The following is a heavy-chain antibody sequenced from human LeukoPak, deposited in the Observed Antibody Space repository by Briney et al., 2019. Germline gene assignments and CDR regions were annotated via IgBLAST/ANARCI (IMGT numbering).Heavy chain of an antibody. D-gene: IGHD1-26*01. CDR1: GFTFSSYS. Sequence: GGSLRLSCAASGFTFSSYSMNWVRQAPGKGLEWVSSISSSSSYIYYADSVKGRFTISRDNAKNSLYLQMNSLRAEDTAVYYCARDSGSYSWGQIDYWGQGTLVTVSS. CDR3: ARDSGSYSWGQIDY. V-gene: IGHV3-21*01. J-gene: IGHJ4*02. CDR2: ISSSSSYI.